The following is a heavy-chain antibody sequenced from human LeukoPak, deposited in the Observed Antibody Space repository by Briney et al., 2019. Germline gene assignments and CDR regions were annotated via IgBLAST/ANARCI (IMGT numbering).Heavy chain of an antibody. D-gene: IGHD2-15*01. CDR2: IWYDGSNK. J-gene: IGHJ4*02. V-gene: IGHV3-33*08. Sequence: GGSLRLSCAASGFTFSNYAMNWVRQAPGKGLDWVAIIWYDGSNKYYADSVKGRLIISKDNSKNTLYLQMNSLRAEDTAVYYCATHHSTKGFDYWGQGTLVTVSS. CDR3: ATHHSTKGFDY. CDR1: GFTFSNYA.